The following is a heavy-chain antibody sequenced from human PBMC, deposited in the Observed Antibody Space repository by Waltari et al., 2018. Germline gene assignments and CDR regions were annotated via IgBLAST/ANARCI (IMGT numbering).Heavy chain of an antibody. CDR1: GGSFSGYY. CDR2: INHSGST. D-gene: IGHD2-15*01. CDR3: ARERAGYCGGGSCSSPPGF. Sequence: QVQLPQWGAGLLKPSETLSLTCAVYGGSFSGYYWSWIRQAPGKGLEWIGEINHSGSTKYNPSLESRLTISLDTSKNQFSLKLTSVTAADTAVYYCARERAGYCGGGSCSSPPGFWGQGTLVTVSS. V-gene: IGHV4-34*01. J-gene: IGHJ4*02.